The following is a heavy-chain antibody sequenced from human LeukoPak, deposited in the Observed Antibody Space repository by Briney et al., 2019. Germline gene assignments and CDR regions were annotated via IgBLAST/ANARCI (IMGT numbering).Heavy chain of an antibody. CDR2: ISSSTSYI. Sequence: PWGSLRLSCAASRFTFSSYSMNWIRQAPGKGLEWVSSISSSTSYIYYADSVKGRFTISKDNAKNSLYLQMNSLRAEDTAVYYWGRAGGSTVSHSDYWGQEPWSPSPQ. CDR3: GRAGGSTVSHSDY. J-gene: IGHJ4*01. V-gene: IGHV3-21*01. D-gene: IGHD4-17*01. CDR1: RFTFSSYS.